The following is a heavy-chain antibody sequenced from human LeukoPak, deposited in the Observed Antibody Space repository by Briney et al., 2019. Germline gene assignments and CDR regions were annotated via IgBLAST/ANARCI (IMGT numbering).Heavy chain of an antibody. J-gene: IGHJ6*04. Sequence: GGSLRLSCAASGFTFSSNYMSWVRQAPGKGLEWVSVIYSGGSTYYVDSVKGRFTISRDNSKNTLYLQMNSLRAEDTAVYYCARSSLYCSSTSCYGYYGMDVWGKGTTVTVSS. CDR3: ARSSLYCSSTSCYGYYGMDV. V-gene: IGHV3-53*01. CDR2: IYSGGST. CDR1: GFTFSSNY. D-gene: IGHD2-2*01.